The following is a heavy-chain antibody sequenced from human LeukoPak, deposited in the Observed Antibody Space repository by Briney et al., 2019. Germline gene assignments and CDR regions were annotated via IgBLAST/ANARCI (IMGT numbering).Heavy chain of an antibody. D-gene: IGHD1-7*01. V-gene: IGHV3-20*04. J-gene: IGHJ3*02. CDR1: GGSISSSNW. Sequence: PSETLSLTCAVSGGSISSSNWWSWVRQPPGKGLEWVSGINWNGGSTGYADSVKGRFTISRDNAKNSLYLQMNSLRAEDTALYYCARGYNWNYQNAFDIWGQGTMVTVSS. CDR3: ARGYNWNYQNAFDI. CDR2: INWNGGST.